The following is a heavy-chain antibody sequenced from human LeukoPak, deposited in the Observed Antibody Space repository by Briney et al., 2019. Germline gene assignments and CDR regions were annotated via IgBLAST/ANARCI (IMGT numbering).Heavy chain of an antibody. V-gene: IGHV1-18*01. CDR1: GYTFTSYG. CDR2: ISAYNGNT. J-gene: IGHJ4*02. CDR3: ARDRYYYDSSGYTTLDY. Sequence: ASVKVSCKASGYTFTSYGISWVRQAPGQGLEWMGWISAYNGNTNYAQKLQGRVTMTTDTSTSTAYMELRSLRSDDTAVYYCARDRYYYDSSGYTTLDYWGQGTLVTLSS. D-gene: IGHD3-22*01.